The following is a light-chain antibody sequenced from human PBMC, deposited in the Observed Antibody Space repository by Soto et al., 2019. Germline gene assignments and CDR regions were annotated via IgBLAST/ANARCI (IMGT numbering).Light chain of an antibody. CDR1: QSVSNNY. Sequence: EIVLTQSPGTLSLSPGERATLSCRAIQSVSNNYLAWYQQKPGQAPRLVIYGASSRGTGIPDRFSGSGSGTDFTLTISRLEPEDFAVYYCQQRSNWPPITFGQGTRLEIK. CDR2: GAS. CDR3: QQRSNWPPIT. V-gene: IGKV3D-20*02. J-gene: IGKJ5*01.